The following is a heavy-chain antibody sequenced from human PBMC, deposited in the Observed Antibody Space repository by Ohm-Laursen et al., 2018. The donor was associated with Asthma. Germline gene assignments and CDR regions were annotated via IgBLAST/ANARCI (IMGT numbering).Heavy chain of an antibody. D-gene: IGHD2-2*01. V-gene: IGHV3-30*18. CDR3: AKDLGYCSSTSCLDIDY. Sequence: SPRLSCTASGFTFSSYGMHWVRQAPGKGLEWVAVISYDGSNKYYADSVKGRFTISRDNSKNTLYLQMNSLRAEDTAVYYCAKDLGYCSSTSCLDIDYWGQGTLVTVSS. CDR1: GFTFSSYG. CDR2: ISYDGSNK. J-gene: IGHJ4*02.